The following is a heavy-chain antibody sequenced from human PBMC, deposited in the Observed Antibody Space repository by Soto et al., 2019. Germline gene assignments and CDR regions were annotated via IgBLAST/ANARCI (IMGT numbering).Heavy chain of an antibody. CDR3: TRAYGAETFDF. CDR2: MNPNSGNT. D-gene: IGHD3-10*01. Sequence: ASVKVSCKASGYTFNNYDIYWVRQAPGHGLEWMGWMNPNSGNTGYAQNFRGRVTVTQNTAIGTAYMELSSLRSDDTATYYCTRAYGAETFDFWGQGTRVTVSS. J-gene: IGHJ5*01. V-gene: IGHV1-8*02. CDR1: GYTFNNYD.